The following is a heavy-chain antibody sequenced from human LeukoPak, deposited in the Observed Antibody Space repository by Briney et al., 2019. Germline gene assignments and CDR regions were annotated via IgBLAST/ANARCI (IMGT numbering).Heavy chain of an antibody. CDR3: AGRQGGV. V-gene: IGHV4-34*01. D-gene: IGHD1-26*01. CDR1: GGSFSGYY. J-gene: IGHJ6*04. Sequence: SETLSLTCAVYGGSFSGYYWSWIRQPPGKGLEWIGEINHSGSTNYNPSLKSRVTISVDTSKNQFSLKLSSVTAADMAVYYCAGRQGGVWGKGTTVTVSS. CDR2: INHSGST.